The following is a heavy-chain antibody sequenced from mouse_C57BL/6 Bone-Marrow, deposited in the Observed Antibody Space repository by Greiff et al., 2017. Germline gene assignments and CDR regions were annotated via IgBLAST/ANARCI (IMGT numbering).Heavy chain of an antibody. J-gene: IGHJ1*03. CDR2: IHPNSGST. Sequence: QVQLQQPGAELVKPGASVKLSCKASGYTFTSYWMHWVKQRPGQGLEWIGMIHPNSGSTNYNEKFKSKATLTVDKSSSTAYMQLGSLTSEDSAVYYCARDLYGSSPWWYFDVWGTGTTVTVSS. V-gene: IGHV1-64*01. CDR1: GYTFTSYW. D-gene: IGHD1-1*01. CDR3: ARDLYGSSPWWYFDV.